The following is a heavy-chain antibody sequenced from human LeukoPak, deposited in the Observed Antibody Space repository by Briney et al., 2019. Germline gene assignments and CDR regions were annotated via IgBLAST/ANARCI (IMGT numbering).Heavy chain of an antibody. Sequence: GGSLRLSCAASGFTFSSYAMSWVRQAPGKGLEWVSAISGSGGSTYYADSVKGRFTISRDNSKNTLYLQMNNLRAEDTAVYYCAKALYSLDAFDIWGQGTMVTVSS. CDR3: AKALYSLDAFDI. CDR2: ISGSGGST. D-gene: IGHD6-13*01. J-gene: IGHJ3*02. CDR1: GFTFSSYA. V-gene: IGHV3-23*01.